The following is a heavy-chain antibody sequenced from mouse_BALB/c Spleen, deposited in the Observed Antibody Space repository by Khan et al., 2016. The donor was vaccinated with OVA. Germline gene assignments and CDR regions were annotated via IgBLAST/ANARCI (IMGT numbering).Heavy chain of an antibody. Sequence: QVQLKQSGAELARPGASVRMSCKASGYTFTSNTMHWVKERPGQGLEWIGYINPRSGYTNYNQNFKDKATLTVDKSSSTAYMQLSSLTSEDSAVYYCARRTTGYTMDYWGQGTSVTVSS. CDR2: INPRSGYT. D-gene: IGHD2-14*01. V-gene: IGHV1-4*01. J-gene: IGHJ4*01. CDR3: ARRTTGYTMDY. CDR1: GYTFTSNT.